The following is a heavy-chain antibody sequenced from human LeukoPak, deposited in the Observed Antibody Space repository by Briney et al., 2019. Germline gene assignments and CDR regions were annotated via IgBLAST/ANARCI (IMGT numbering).Heavy chain of an antibody. CDR1: GFTFTSSA. D-gene: IGHD5-18*01. V-gene: IGHV1-58*02. CDR3: ARVNSYGSYYYYGMDV. J-gene: IGHJ6*02. Sequence: SVKVSCKASGFTFTSSAMQWVRQARGQRLEWIGWIVVGSGNTNYAQKFQERVTITRDMSTSTAYMELSSLRSEDTAVYYCARVNSYGSYYYYGMDVWGQGTTVTVSS. CDR2: IVVGSGNT.